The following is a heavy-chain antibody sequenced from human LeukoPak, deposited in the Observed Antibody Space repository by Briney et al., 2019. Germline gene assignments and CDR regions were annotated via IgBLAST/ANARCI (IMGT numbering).Heavy chain of an antibody. CDR3: VREGPIRFLEQIDY. CDR1: SYSISRGYY. D-gene: IGHD3-3*01. Sequence: SETLSLTCRVSSYSISRGYYWGWIRQSPGKGLEWIGNIYQSGSTSYNPSLKSRVTISLDMSKNQFSLKLSSVTAADTAVYYCVREGPIRFLEQIDYWGQGTLVTVSS. V-gene: IGHV4-38-2*02. J-gene: IGHJ4*02. CDR2: IYQSGST.